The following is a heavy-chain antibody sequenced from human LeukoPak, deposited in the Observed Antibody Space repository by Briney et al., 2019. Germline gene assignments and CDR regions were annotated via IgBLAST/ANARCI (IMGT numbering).Heavy chain of an antibody. D-gene: IGHD3-16*01. J-gene: IGHJ4*02. CDR3: ARVGDYALKD. V-gene: IGHV4-4*07. CDR1: GGSISSYY. Sequence: SGTLSLTFTVSGGSISSYYWSWIRQPAGKGLEWIGRIYTSGSTNYNPSLKSRVSMSVDTSKNQCTLKLSSVTAADTAVYYCARVGDYALKDWGQGTLVTVSS. CDR2: IYTSGST.